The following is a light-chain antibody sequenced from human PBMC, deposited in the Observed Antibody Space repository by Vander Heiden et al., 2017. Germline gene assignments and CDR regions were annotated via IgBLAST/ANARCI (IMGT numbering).Light chain of an antibody. Sequence: QSVLTQPPSSSGTPGQRVTIFCSGSSSNIGSNAVNWYQQLPGTAPKLLIYSSNQRPSGVPDRFSGSRSGTSASLAISGLQSEDEADYYCSAWDDSLTGYVFGTGTKVTVI. V-gene: IGLV1-44*01. CDR1: SSNIGSNA. J-gene: IGLJ1*01. CDR2: SSN. CDR3: SAWDDSLTGYV.